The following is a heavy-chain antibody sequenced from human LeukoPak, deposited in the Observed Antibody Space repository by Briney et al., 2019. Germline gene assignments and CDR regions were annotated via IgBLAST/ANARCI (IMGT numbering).Heavy chain of an antibody. CDR2: ISYDGSNK. V-gene: IGHV3-30*03. D-gene: IGHD3-3*02. J-gene: IGHJ4*02. Sequence: PGRSLRLSCAASGFTFSSYGMHWVRQAPGKGLEWVAVISYDGSNKYYADSVKGRFTISRDNSKNTLYLQMNSLRAEDTAVYYRWVGVRSSIDYWGQGTLVTVSS. CDR3: WVGVRSSIDY. CDR1: GFTFSSYG.